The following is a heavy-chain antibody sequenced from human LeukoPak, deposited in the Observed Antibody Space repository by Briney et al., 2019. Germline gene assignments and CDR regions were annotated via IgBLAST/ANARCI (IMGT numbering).Heavy chain of an antibody. Sequence: GGSLRLSCAASGFTFSSYGMHWVRQAPGKGLEWVAVISYDGSNKYYADSVKGRFTISRDNSKNTLYLQMNSLRAEDTAVYYCAKESGSYYDAFDIWGQGTMVTVSS. D-gene: IGHD1-26*01. CDR3: AKESGSYYDAFDI. V-gene: IGHV3-30*18. CDR2: ISYDGSNK. J-gene: IGHJ3*02. CDR1: GFTFSSYG.